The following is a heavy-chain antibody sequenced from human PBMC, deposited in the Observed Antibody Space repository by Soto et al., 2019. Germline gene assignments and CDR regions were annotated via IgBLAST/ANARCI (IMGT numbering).Heavy chain of an antibody. Sequence: SETLSLTCTVSGGSISSSSYYWGWIRQPPGKGLEWIGSIYYSGSTYYNPSLKSRVTISVDTSKNQFSLKLSSVTAADTAVYYCARLSPLQNCSGGSCYLERKAYYYYYYMDVWGKGTTVTVSS. CDR3: ARLSPLQNCSGGSCYLERKAYYYYYYMDV. V-gene: IGHV4-39*01. CDR2: IYYSGST. D-gene: IGHD2-15*01. J-gene: IGHJ6*03. CDR1: GGSISSSSYY.